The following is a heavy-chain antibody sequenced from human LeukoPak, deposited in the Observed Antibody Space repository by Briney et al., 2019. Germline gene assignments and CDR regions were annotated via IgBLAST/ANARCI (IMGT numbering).Heavy chain of an antibody. Sequence: PSETLSLTCAVSGGSISSTNWWSWVRQSPGKGLEWIGEMYHSGSTNYNPSLTSRVTISVDKSKNQFSLKLTSVTAADTAVYYCARDRDYSNYGLIYGMDVWGQGTTVTVSS. CDR2: MYHSGST. CDR3: ARDRDYSNYGLIYGMDV. D-gene: IGHD4-11*01. J-gene: IGHJ6*02. V-gene: IGHV4-4*02. CDR1: GGSISSTNW.